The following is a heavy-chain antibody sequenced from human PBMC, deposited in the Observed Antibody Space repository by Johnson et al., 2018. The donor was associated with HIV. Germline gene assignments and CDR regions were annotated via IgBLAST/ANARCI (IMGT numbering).Heavy chain of an antibody. CDR1: GFTFSNYA. D-gene: IGHD5-18*01. CDR3: AKDLRGYSYGLGAFDI. Sequence: QVQLVESGGGVVQPGRSLRLSCAASGFTFSNYAVHWVRQAPGKGLEWVSLIYNDGSPYYADSVKGRFTISRDNSKNTLYLQMNSLRAEDTSVYYCAKDLRGYSYGLGAFDIWGQGTMVTVSS. J-gene: IGHJ3*02. CDR2: IYNDGSP. V-gene: IGHV3-NL1*01.